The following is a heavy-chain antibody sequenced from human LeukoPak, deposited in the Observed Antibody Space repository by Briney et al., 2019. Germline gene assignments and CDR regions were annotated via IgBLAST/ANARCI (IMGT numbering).Heavy chain of an antibody. Sequence: ASVTVSCKASGYTFTDYYIHWVQQAPGKGLEWMGRVDPEDGETTYAEKFHGRVTITADTSTDTVYMPLSSLRSEDAAVYYCATGQGYSYGNYYYYMDVWGKGTTVTVSS. CDR2: VDPEDGET. D-gene: IGHD5-18*01. J-gene: IGHJ6*03. V-gene: IGHV1-69-2*01. CDR1: GYTFTDYY. CDR3: ATGQGYSYGNYYYYMDV.